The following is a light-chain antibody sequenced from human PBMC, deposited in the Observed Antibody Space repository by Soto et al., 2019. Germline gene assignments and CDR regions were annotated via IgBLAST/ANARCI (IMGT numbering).Light chain of an antibody. J-gene: IGKJ5*01. CDR1: QSVSSY. Sequence: EIVLTQSPATLSLSPGERATLSCRASQSVSSYLAWYQQKPGQAPRLLIYDASNRATGIPARFSGSGSGTYFTLTISSLEPDDFEVYYCQQRSNWSFGQGTRLEIK. CDR2: DAS. V-gene: IGKV3-11*01. CDR3: QQRSNWS.